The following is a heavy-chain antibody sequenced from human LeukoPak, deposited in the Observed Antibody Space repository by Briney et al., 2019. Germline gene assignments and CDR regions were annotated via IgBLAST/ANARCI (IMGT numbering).Heavy chain of an antibody. V-gene: IGHV1-58*01. CDR3: ARGPRGWYPYYFDY. Sequence: ASVKVSCKASGFTFTSSAVQWVRQARGQRLEWIGWIVVGSGNTNYAQKFQERVTITRDMSTSTAYMELSSLRSEDTAVYYCARGPRGWYPYYFDYWGQGTLVTVSS. CDR1: GFTFTSSA. D-gene: IGHD6-19*01. J-gene: IGHJ4*02. CDR2: IVVGSGNT.